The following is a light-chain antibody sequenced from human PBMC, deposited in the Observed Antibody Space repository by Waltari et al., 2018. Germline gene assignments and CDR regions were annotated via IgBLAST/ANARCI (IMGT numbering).Light chain of an antibody. Sequence: LSCRASQSISINLAWYQQKPGQAPRLLIYGASTRATGIPARFSGSGSGTEFTLTISDLQSEDFAVYYCQQYDYWPPYTFGQGTKLEIK. J-gene: IGKJ2*01. V-gene: IGKV3-15*01. CDR1: QSISIN. CDR3: QQYDYWPPYT. CDR2: GAS.